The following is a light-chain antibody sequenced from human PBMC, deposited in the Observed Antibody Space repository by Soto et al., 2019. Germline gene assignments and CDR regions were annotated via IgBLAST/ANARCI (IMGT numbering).Light chain of an antibody. V-gene: IGKV1-5*01. CDR2: DAS. Sequence: DIQMTQSPSTLSASVGDRVTITCRASRCISNWLAWYQQRPGIAPKLLIFDASILQSGVPSRFSGSGSGTEFTLSISRLQTDDFATYYCQQYGSFSPITFGGGTKVEI. CDR1: RCISNW. CDR3: QQYGSFSPIT. J-gene: IGKJ4*01.